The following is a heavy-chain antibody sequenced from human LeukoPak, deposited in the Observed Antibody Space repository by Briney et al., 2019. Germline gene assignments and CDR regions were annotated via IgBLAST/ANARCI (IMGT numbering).Heavy chain of an antibody. CDR2: ISAYNGNT. D-gene: IGHD3-22*01. V-gene: IGHV1-18*01. J-gene: IGHJ4*02. Sequence: ASVKVSCKASGYTFTSYGIRWVRQAPGQGLEWMGWISAYNGNTNYAQKLQGRVTMTTDTSTSTAYMELRSLRSDDTAVYYCARVEYYYDSSGFCYWGQGTLVTVSS. CDR3: ARVEYYYDSSGFCY. CDR1: GYTFTSYG.